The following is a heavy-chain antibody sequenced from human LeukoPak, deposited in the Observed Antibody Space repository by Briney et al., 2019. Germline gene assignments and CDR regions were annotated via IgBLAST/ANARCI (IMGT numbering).Heavy chain of an antibody. J-gene: IGHJ4*02. CDR2: INHSGST. CDR3: ARGDSTYYDFWSGYHPPMTD. D-gene: IGHD3-3*01. CDR1: GGSISSGGYY. Sequence: SETLSLTCTVSGGSISSGGYYWSWIRQPPGKGLEWIGEINHSGSTNYNPSLKSRVTISVDTSKNQFSLKLSSVTAADTAVYYCARGDSTYYDFWSGYHPPMTDWGQGTLVTVSS. V-gene: IGHV4-39*07.